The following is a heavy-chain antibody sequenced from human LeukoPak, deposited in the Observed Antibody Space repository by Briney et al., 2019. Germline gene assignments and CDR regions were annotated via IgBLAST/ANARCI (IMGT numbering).Heavy chain of an antibody. V-gene: IGHV1-18*01. CDR1: GYTFTSYG. J-gene: IGHJ6*02. CDR3: ARDRIHRLLGNGRYGMDV. D-gene: IGHD3-22*01. CDR2: ISAYNGNT. Sequence: GASVKVSCKASGYTFTSYGISWVRQAPGQGLEWMGWISAYNGNTNYAQKLQGRVTMTTDTSTSTAYMELRSLRSDDTAVYYCARDRIHRLLGNGRYGMDVWGQGTTVTVSS.